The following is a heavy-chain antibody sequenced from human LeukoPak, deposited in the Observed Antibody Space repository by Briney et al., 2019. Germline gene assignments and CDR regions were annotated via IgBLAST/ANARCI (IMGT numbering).Heavy chain of an antibody. CDR1: GGTFSSYA. J-gene: IGHJ5*02. CDR3: ARDGEGSGYNWFDP. V-gene: IGHV1-69*13. Sequence: GASVKVSCKASGGTFSSYAISWVRQAPGQGLEWMGGIIPIFGTANYAQKFQGRVTITADESTSTAYMELSRLTSDDTAVYFCARDGEGSGYNWFDPWGQGTLVTVSS. D-gene: IGHD3-10*01. CDR2: IIPIFGTA.